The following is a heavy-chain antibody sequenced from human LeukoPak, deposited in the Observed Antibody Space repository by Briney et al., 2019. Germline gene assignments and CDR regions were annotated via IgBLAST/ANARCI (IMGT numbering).Heavy chain of an antibody. CDR2: ISYDGSNK. CDR1: GFTFSSYG. V-gene: IGHV3-30*03. CDR3: ARVDSGSACAS. Sequence: PGGSLRLSCAASGFTFSSYGMHWVRQAPGKGLEWVAVISYDGSNKYYADSVKGRFTISRDNSKNTLYLQMGSLRPEDMAVYYCARVDSGSACASWGQGILVTVSS. J-gene: IGHJ1*01. D-gene: IGHD6-19*01.